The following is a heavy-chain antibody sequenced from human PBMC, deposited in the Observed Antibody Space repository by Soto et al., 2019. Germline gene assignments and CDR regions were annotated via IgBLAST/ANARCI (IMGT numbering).Heavy chain of an antibody. D-gene: IGHD3-22*01. CDR1: GDSIIGFF. CDR2: IYTSGST. J-gene: IGHJ4*02. V-gene: IGHV4-4*07. CDR3: ARDYYNSSGYYYFDY. Sequence: WETLSLTCTVSGDSIIGFFWTWIRRPAGKGLEWIGRIYTSGSTDCNPSLKSRVTMSVDTSKNQFSLTLSSVTAAETAVYYCARDYYNSSGYYYFDYWGQGTLVTVSS.